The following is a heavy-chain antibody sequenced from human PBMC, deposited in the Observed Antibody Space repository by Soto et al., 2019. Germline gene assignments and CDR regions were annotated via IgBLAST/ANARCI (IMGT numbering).Heavy chain of an antibody. D-gene: IGHD2-8*02. CDR3: AKGTWSRCCRVDY. Sequence: EVQLLESGGALVQPGGSLRLSCAASGFTFKSYTMTWVRQAPGKGLEWVSTITGSDGDTFYADSVKGRFTISRDNSNNTLHLQMSSLRVDDTAIYYCAKGTWSRCCRVDYWGQGTLVTVSS. CDR1: GFTFKSYT. V-gene: IGHV3-23*01. J-gene: IGHJ4*02. CDR2: ITGSDGDT.